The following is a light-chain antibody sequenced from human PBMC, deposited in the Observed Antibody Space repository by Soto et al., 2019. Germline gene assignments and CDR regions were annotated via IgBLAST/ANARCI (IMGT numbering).Light chain of an antibody. Sequence: EIVLTQSPATLSVSPGERATLSCRASQSVGYTVAWYQQKPGQPPRLLIYGASTRATGIPARFSGSGSGTDFTLTISSLQSEDSAVYYCQHYYNWLSFSGGTKVEIK. J-gene: IGKJ4*01. CDR2: GAS. CDR3: QHYYNWLS. V-gene: IGKV3-15*01. CDR1: QSVGYT.